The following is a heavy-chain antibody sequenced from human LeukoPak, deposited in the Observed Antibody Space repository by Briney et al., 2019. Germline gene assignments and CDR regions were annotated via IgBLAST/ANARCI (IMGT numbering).Heavy chain of an antibody. V-gene: IGHV4-61*02. CDR2: IYTSGGT. D-gene: IGHD6-6*01. Sequence: KPSETLSLTCTVSGGSISSGSYYWSWIRQPAGKGLEWIGRIYTSGGTNYNPSLKSRVTISVDTSKNQFSLKLSSVTAADTAVYYCARARAPVYGYSSSSVRYFDYWGQGTLVTVSS. CDR1: GGSISSGSYY. J-gene: IGHJ4*02. CDR3: ARARAPVYGYSSSSVRYFDY.